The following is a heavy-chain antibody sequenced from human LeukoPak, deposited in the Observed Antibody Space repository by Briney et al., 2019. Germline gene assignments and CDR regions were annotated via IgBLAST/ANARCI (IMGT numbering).Heavy chain of an antibody. D-gene: IGHD6-13*01. Sequence: SETLSLTCTVSGGSVSRGTYYWSWIRQPPGKGLEWIGYMYYSGSTNYNPSLKSQFTISVDTSKNQFSLKLSSVTAADTAVYYCARQSPYSSSWYPSYYYYGMDVWGQGTTVTVSS. J-gene: IGHJ6*02. CDR1: GGSVSRGTYY. V-gene: IGHV4-61*01. CDR2: MYYSGST. CDR3: ARQSPYSSSWYPSYYYYGMDV.